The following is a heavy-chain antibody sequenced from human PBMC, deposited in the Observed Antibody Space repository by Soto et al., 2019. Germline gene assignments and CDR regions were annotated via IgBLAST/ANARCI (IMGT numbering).Heavy chain of an antibody. V-gene: IGHV4-39*01. CDR2: IYYSGST. CDR3: ARHPLITARNTDY. J-gene: IGHJ4*02. Sequence: SETLSLTCTVSGGSISSSSYYWGWIRQPPGKGLEWIGSIYYSGSTYYNPSLKSRVTLSVDTSKNQFSLKLSSVTAADTAVYYCARHPLITARNTDYWGQGTRVTVSS. D-gene: IGHD3-10*01. CDR1: GGSISSSSYY.